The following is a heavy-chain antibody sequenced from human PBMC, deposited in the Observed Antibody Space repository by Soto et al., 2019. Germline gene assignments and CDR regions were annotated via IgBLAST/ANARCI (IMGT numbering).Heavy chain of an antibody. V-gene: IGHV1-69*13. Sequence: GASVKVSCKASGGTFSSYAISWVRQAPGQGLEWMGGIIPIFGTANYAQKFQGRVTITADESTSTAYMELSSLRSEDTAVYYCARNIAAAGDLDYWGQGTLVTVSS. D-gene: IGHD6-13*01. CDR3: ARNIAAAGDLDY. CDR1: GGTFSSYA. CDR2: IIPIFGTA. J-gene: IGHJ4*02.